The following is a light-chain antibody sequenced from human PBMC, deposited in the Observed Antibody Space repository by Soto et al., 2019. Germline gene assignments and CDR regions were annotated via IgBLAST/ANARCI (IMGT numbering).Light chain of an antibody. CDR2: AAS. CDR3: QKYHSAPYT. V-gene: IGKV1-27*01. CDR1: QAINNY. Sequence: DIRMTQSPSSLCASVGDRVTITCRASQAINNYLAWYQQEPGKAPKLLSYAASTLQSGVPSRFSGGGSGTDFTLTISSLQPEYVATYYCQKYHSAPYTFGQGTKLEI. J-gene: IGKJ2*01.